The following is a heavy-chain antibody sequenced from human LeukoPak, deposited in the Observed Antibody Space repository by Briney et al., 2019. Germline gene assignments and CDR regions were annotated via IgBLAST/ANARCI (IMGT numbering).Heavy chain of an antibody. D-gene: IGHD1-26*01. CDR1: GFTFDDYG. V-gene: IGHV3-20*04. CDR2: INWNGGST. CDR3: ARDGTSGSYYQVGGYYYYMDV. Sequence: GGSLGLSCAASGFTFDDYGMSWVRQAPGKGLEWVSGINWNGGSTGYADSVKGRFTISRDNAKNSLYLQMNSLRAEDTAVYYCARDGTSGSYYQVGGYYYYMDVWGKGTTVTVSS. J-gene: IGHJ6*03.